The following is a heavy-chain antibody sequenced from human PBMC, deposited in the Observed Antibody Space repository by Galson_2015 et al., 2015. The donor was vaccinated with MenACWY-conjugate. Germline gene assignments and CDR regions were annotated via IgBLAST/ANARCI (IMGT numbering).Heavy chain of an antibody. J-gene: IGHJ4*02. Sequence: QSGAEVKKPGEPLEISCKGSGYTFTNYWIGWVRQMPGKGLEWMGIIYPGDSDTRYSPSFQGQVTISADKSISTAYLQWSSLKASDTAMYYCARPASGHSSSCDYWGQGTLVTVSS. CDR2: IYPGDSDT. D-gene: IGHD6-13*01. V-gene: IGHV5-51*03. CDR1: GYTFTNYW. CDR3: ARPASGHSSSCDY.